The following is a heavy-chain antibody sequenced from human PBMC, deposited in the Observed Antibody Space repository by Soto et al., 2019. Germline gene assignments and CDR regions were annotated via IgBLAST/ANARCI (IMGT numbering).Heavy chain of an antibody. Sequence: GGSLRLSCAASGFTFSSYAMSWVRQAPGKGLEWVSAISGSGGSTYYADSVKGRFTISRDNSKNTLYLQMNSLRADDTAVYYCARDDSSGYCDYWGQGTLVTVSS. V-gene: IGHV3-23*01. CDR3: ARDDSSGYCDY. D-gene: IGHD3-22*01. J-gene: IGHJ4*02. CDR2: ISGSGGST. CDR1: GFTFSSYA.